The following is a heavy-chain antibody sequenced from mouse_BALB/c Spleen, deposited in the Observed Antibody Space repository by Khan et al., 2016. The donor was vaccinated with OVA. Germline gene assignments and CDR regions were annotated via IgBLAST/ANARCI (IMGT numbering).Heavy chain of an antibody. Sequence: EVQLQESGTVLARPGTSVRMSCKASGYTFTDYLMHWVKRRPGQGLEWIGSIYPGNNETNYNQKFKDKAKLTSVPSASTAYMDFTSLTYEDSAVFYCTRAGYVAFAFWGQGTLVTVSA. CDR1: GYTFTDYL. J-gene: IGHJ3*01. CDR2: IYPGNNET. CDR3: TRAGYVAFAF. V-gene: IGHV1-5*01.